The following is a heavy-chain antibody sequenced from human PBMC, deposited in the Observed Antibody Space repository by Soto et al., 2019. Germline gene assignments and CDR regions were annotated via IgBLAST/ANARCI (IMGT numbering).Heavy chain of an antibody. J-gene: IGHJ6*02. D-gene: IGHD6-19*01. V-gene: IGHV1-18*01. CDR3: ARQQWLYYYYGMDV. Sequence: QVQLVQSGAEVKKPGASVKVSCKASGYTFTTYGISWVRQAPGQGLEWMGWISAYNGNTNYAQKIQGRVTMSTDTSTSTAYMELRSLRSDDTAVYYCARQQWLYYYYGMDVWGQGTTVTVSS. CDR1: GYTFTTYG. CDR2: ISAYNGNT.